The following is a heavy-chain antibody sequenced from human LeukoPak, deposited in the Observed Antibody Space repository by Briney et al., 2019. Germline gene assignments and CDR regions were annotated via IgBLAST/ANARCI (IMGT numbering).Heavy chain of an antibody. D-gene: IGHD3-10*01. CDR2: IRYDGSNK. CDR1: GFTFSSYG. CDR3: AKVALDYYGSGSYRSHYYSMDV. J-gene: IGHJ6*03. Sequence: GGSLRLSCAASGFTFSSYGMHWVRQAPGKELEWVAFIRYDGSNKYYADSVKGRFTISRDNSKNTLYLQMNSLRAEDTAVYYCAKVALDYYGSGSYRSHYYSMDVWGKGTTVTVSS. V-gene: IGHV3-30*02.